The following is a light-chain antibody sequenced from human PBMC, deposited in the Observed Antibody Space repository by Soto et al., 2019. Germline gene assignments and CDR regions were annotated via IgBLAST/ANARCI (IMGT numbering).Light chain of an antibody. J-gene: IGLJ2*01. CDR1: SSDVGGYNH. CDR3: HSYTTSSTLI. CDR2: EVS. V-gene: IGLV2-14*01. Sequence: QSALTQPASVSGSPGQSITISCTGTSSDVGGYNHVSWYQQHPGKAPKLIIYEVSNRPSGVSNRFSGSKSGNTASLTISGLQAEDEADYYCHSYTTSSTLIFGGGTKLTVL.